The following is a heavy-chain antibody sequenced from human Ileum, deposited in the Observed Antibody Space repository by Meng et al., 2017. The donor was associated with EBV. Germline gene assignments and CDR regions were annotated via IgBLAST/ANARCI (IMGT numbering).Heavy chain of an antibody. J-gene: IGHJ5*02. Sequence: VELQQWGAGLLKPSETLSLTWAVYGGFFSGYYWSWIRQSPGKGLEWIGEINHSGSTNYNPSLKSRVTISVDTSKNQFSLKLTSVTAADTAVYYCAREARSSGYHPGIGPWGQGTLVTVSS. V-gene: IGHV4-34*02. D-gene: IGHD3-22*01. CDR3: AREARSSGYHPGIGP. CDR1: GGFFSGYY. CDR2: INHSGST.